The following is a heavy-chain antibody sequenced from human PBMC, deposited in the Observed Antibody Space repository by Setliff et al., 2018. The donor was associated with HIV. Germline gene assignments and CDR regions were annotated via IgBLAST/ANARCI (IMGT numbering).Heavy chain of an antibody. Sequence: SETLSLTCTVSGGPLSSYYWNWIRQPPGKGLEWIGDIDYRGSTNYNPSLQSRVIISADTSKNQFSLKLSSVTAADTAVYYCARTQGYSYGLFDYWGQGTLVTVSS. CDR3: ARTQGYSYGLFDY. D-gene: IGHD5-18*01. CDR1: GGPLSSYY. J-gene: IGHJ4*02. V-gene: IGHV4-59*12. CDR2: IDYRGST.